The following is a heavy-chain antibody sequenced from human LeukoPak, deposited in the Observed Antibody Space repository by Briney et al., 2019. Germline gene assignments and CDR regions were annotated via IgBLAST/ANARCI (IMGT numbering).Heavy chain of an antibody. CDR3: ARDRTYCSSTSCSSTFDY. J-gene: IGHJ4*02. D-gene: IGHD2-2*01. CDR1: GGTFSSYA. V-gene: IGHV1-69*06. Sequence: SVKASCKASGGTFSSYAISWVRQAPGQGLEWMGGIIPIFGTANYAQKFQGRVTITADKSTSTAYMELSSLRSEDTAVYYCARDRTYCSSTSCSSTFDYWGQGTLVTVSS. CDR2: IIPIFGTA.